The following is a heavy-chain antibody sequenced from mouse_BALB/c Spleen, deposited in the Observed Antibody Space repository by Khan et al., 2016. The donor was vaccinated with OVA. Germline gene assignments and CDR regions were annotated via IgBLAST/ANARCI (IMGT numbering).Heavy chain of an antibody. J-gene: IGHJ2*01. CDR2: INTYTGEP. CDR1: GYTFTNYG. CDR3: ARYDYDDYFDS. Sequence: QIQVVQAGPELKKPGETVKISCKASGYTFTNYGMNWVKQAPGKGLKWMGWINTYTGEPTYVDDFKGRFVFSLETSASTAYLQINNLKNEDTATYFCARYDYDDYFDSWGQGTTLTVSS. D-gene: IGHD2-4*01. V-gene: IGHV9-3-1*01.